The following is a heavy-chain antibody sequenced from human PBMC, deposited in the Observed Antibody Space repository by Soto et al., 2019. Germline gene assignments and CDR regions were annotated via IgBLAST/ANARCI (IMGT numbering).Heavy chain of an antibody. J-gene: IGHJ4*02. CDR1: GGSISSSSYY. V-gene: IGHV4-39*01. Sequence: LETLSLTCTVSGGSISSSSYYWGWIRQPPGKGLEWIGSIYYSGSTYYNPSLKSRVTISVDTSKNQFSLKLSSVTAADTAVYYCARLSLQLNSDYWGQGTLVTVSS. CDR2: IYYSGST. D-gene: IGHD1-1*01. CDR3: ARLSLQLNSDY.